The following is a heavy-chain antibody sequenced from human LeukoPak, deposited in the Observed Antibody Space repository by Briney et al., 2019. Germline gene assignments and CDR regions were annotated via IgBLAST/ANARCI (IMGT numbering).Heavy chain of an antibody. Sequence: GGSLRLSCAASGFTFNNYAMNWVRQAPGKGLEWVSGISWNSGSIGYADSVKGRFTISRDNAKNSLYLQMNSLRAEDTALNYCAKAAGYSSGWTRFDYWGQGTLVTVSS. V-gene: IGHV3-9*01. CDR2: ISWNSGSI. J-gene: IGHJ4*02. CDR1: GFTFNNYA. CDR3: AKAAGYSSGWTRFDY. D-gene: IGHD6-19*01.